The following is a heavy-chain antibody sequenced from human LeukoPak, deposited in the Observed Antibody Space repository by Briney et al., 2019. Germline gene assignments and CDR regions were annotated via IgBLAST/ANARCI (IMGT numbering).Heavy chain of an antibody. Sequence: KPGGSLRLSCAASGFTFSSYSMNWVRQAPGKGLEWVSSISSSSSYIYYADSVKGRFTISRDNAKNSLYLQMNSLSAEDTAVYYCARDGYYYDSSGYPDAFDIWGQGTMVTVSS. J-gene: IGHJ3*02. CDR3: ARDGYYYDSSGYPDAFDI. V-gene: IGHV3-21*01. CDR1: GFTFSSYS. CDR2: ISSSSSYI. D-gene: IGHD3-22*01.